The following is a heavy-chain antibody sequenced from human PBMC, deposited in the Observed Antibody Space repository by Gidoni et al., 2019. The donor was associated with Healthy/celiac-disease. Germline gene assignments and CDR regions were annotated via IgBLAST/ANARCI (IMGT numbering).Heavy chain of an antibody. CDR2: INHSGST. Sequence: QVQLQQWGAGLLKPSETLSLSCVVYGGSFRGYYWSWIRQPPGKGLEWIGEINHSGSTNYNPSLKSRVTISVDTSKNQFSLKLSSVTASDTAVYYCAEGKLNYYDSSAYSFDYWGQGTLVTVSS. V-gene: IGHV4-34*01. CDR3: AEGKLNYYDSSAYSFDY. CDR1: GGSFRGYY. J-gene: IGHJ4*02. D-gene: IGHD3-22*01.